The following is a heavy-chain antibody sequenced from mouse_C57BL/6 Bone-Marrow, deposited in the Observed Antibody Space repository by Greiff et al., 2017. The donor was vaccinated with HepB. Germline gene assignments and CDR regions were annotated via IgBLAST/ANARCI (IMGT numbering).Heavy chain of an antibody. J-gene: IGHJ2*01. D-gene: IGHD2-2*01. CDR2: IDPENGDT. CDR1: GFNIKDDY. V-gene: IGHV14-4*01. CDR3: TTMVTTVYFDY. Sequence: VQLQQSGAELVRPGASVKLSCTASGFNIKDDYMHWVKQRPEQGLEWIGWIDPENGDTEYASKFQGKATITADTASNTAYLQLSSLTSEDTAVYYCTTMVTTVYFDYWGQGTTLTVSS.